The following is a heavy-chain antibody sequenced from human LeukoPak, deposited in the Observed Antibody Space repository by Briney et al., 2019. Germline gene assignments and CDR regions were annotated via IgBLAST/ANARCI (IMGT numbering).Heavy chain of an antibody. V-gene: IGHV4-34*01. CDR3: ARGSRIVVARY. D-gene: IGHD3-22*01. J-gene: IGHJ4*02. CDR1: GGSFSGYY. CDR2: INHSGST. Sequence: SEILSLTCAVYGGSFSGYYWSWIRQPPGKGLEWIGEINHSGSTNYNPSLKSRVTISVDTSKNQFSLKLSSVTAADTAVYYCARGSRIVVARYWGQGTLVTVSS.